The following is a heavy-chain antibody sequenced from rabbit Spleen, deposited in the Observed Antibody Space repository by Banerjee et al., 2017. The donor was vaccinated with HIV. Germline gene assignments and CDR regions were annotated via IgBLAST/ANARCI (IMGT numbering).Heavy chain of an antibody. V-gene: IGHV1S45*01. CDR3: ARDTSSSFSSYGMDL. Sequence: QEQLEESGGGLVKPEGSLKLSCTASGFSFSSSDYMCWVRQAPGKGLEWIACIDSGSSGFTYFAPWAKGRFTCSKTSSTTVTLQMTRLTAADTATYFCARDTSSSFSSYGMDLWGQGTLVTVS. J-gene: IGHJ6*01. CDR1: GFSFSSSDY. D-gene: IGHD1-1*01. CDR2: IDSGSSGFT.